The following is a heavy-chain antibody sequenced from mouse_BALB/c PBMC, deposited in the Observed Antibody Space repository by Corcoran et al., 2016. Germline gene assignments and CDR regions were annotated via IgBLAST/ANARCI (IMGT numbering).Heavy chain of an antibody. J-gene: IGHJ4*01. Sequence: QVQLQQSGAELVRPGTSVKISCKASGYAFTNYWLGWVKQRPGHGLEWIGDIYPGSGNTYYNEKFKGKATLTADKSSSTAYMQLSSLTSEDSAVYFCAREGYGSAIYYAMDYWGQGTSVTVSS. CDR2: IYPGSGNT. V-gene: IGHV1-63*01. D-gene: IGHD1-1*01. CDR3: AREGYGSAIYYAMDY. CDR1: GYAFTNYW.